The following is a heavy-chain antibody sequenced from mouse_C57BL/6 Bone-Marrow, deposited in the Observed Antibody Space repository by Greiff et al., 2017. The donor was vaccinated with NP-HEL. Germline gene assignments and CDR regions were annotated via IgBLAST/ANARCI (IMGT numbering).Heavy chain of an antibody. V-gene: IGHV1-9*01. CDR1: GYTFTGYW. CDR3: ARSAGYYSNPYWYFDV. Sequence: QVQLKQSGAELMKPGASVKLSCKATGYTFTGYWIEWVKQRPGHGLEWIGEILPGSGSTNYNEKFKGKATFTADTSSNTAYMQLSSLTTEDSAIYYCARSAGYYSNPYWYFDVWGTGTTVTVSS. D-gene: IGHD2-5*01. CDR2: ILPGSGST. J-gene: IGHJ1*03.